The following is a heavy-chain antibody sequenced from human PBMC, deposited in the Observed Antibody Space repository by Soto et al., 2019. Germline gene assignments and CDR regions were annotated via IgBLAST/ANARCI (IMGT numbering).Heavy chain of an antibody. V-gene: IGHV5-51*01. CDR2: IYAGDSDT. D-gene: IGHD5-18*01. J-gene: IGHJ6*02. CDR1: GYSFTSYW. Sequence: PGESLKISCKGSGYSFTSYWIGWARQMPGKGLERMGIIYAGDSDTRYSPSFQGQVTTSRDNSKNTLYLQMNSLRAEGTAVYYCAKDADTASGDYYYSGMDVWGQGTTVTVSS. CDR3: AKDADTASGDYYYSGMDV.